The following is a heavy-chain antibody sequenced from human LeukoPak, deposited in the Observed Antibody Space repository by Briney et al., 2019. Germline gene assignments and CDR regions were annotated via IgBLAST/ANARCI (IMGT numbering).Heavy chain of an antibody. CDR1: GFTLSSYA. V-gene: IGHV3-23*01. CDR2: ISGSGGST. J-gene: IGHJ4*02. CDR3: AKDRQWELLIGAFDY. Sequence: GGSLRLSCAASGFTLSSYAMSWVRQAPGKGLEWVSAISGSGGSTYYADSVKGRFTISRDNSKNTLYLQMNSLRAEDTAVYYCAKDRQWELLIGAFDYWGQGTLVTVSS. D-gene: IGHD1-26*01.